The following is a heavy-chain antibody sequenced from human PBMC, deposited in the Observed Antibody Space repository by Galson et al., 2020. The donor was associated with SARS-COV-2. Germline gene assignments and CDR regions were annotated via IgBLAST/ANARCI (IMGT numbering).Heavy chain of an antibody. CDR1: GGSISSGGYY. CDR2: IFYRGGT. V-gene: IGHV4-31*03. Sequence: ASETLSLTCTVSGGSISSGGYYWSWVRQHPGKGLEWIGNIFYRGGTSYNPSLRSRTTLSVDTSKNQFSLKLSAVTAADTALYYCARVGYFGSGSYMDSWGRGTLVTVSS. J-gene: IGHJ4*02. D-gene: IGHD3-10*01. CDR3: ARVGYFGSGSYMDS.